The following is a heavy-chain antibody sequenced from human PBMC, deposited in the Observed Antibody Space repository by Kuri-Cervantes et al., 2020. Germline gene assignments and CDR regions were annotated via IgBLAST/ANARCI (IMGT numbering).Heavy chain of an antibody. CDR1: GGTFSSYA. Sequence: SVKVSCKASGGTFSSYAISWVRQAPGQGREWMGGIIPIFGTASYAQKFRGRVTITADESTSTAYMELSSLRSEDTAVYYCARESISMVRGVVYYYNGMDVWGQGTTVTVSS. CDR3: ARESISMVRGVVYYYNGMDV. J-gene: IGHJ6*02. D-gene: IGHD3-10*01. CDR2: IIPIFGTA. V-gene: IGHV1-69*13.